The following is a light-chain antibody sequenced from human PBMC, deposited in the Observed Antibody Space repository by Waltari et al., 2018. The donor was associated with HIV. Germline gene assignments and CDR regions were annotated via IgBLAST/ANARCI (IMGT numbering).Light chain of an antibody. CDR3: GTYAGTKPSLL. Sequence: HSPLPHPASLSGSPGHSVTISSSRTISTVGTSNLVSWYQQHPGMAPKVIIYEDNQRPSGVSGRFSGSKSGNTASRTITGLQAEDEDNYYCGTYAGTKPSLLFGGGTKLSV. J-gene: IGLJ2*01. CDR2: EDN. V-gene: IGLV2-23*01. CDR1: ISTVGTSNL.